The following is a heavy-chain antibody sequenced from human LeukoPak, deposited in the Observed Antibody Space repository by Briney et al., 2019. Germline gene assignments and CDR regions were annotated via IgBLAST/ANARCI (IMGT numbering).Heavy chain of an antibody. J-gene: IGHJ4*02. D-gene: IGHD1-26*01. CDR3: SRVDSGNYDY. V-gene: IGHV3-23*01. CDR1: GFRFSSYV. CDR2: IDGSDGAS. Sequence: GGSLRLSCAASGFRFSSYVMSWVRQAPGQGLEYVSSIDGSDGASYYEDSVKDRFTISRDNSKNTLLLQMNSLRVKDRAVYYCSRVDSGNYDYWGQGTLLTVSS.